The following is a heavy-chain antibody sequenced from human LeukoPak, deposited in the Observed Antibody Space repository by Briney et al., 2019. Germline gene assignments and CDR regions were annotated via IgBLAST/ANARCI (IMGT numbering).Heavy chain of an antibody. CDR2: ISWNSGSI. D-gene: IGHD3-10*01. V-gene: IGHV3-9*01. J-gene: IGHJ6*03. Sequence: PGRSLRLSCAASGFTFDDYAMHWVRQAPGKGLEWVSGISWNSGSIGYADSVKGRFTISRDNAKNSLYLQMNSLRAEDTALYYCAKDGSTNYYGSGSPYYYYYMDVWGKGTPVTISS. CDR1: GFTFDDYA. CDR3: AKDGSTNYYGSGSPYYYYYMDV.